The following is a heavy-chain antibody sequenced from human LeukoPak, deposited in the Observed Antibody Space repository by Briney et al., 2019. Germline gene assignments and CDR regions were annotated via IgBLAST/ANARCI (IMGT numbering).Heavy chain of an antibody. CDR2: ITWDGGST. V-gene: IGHV3-43*01. CDR3: ARERGRVIDY. D-gene: IGHD1-26*01. J-gene: IGHJ4*02. Sequence: GGSLRLSCAASGFTFDHYSMHWVRQVSGKGLQWVSLITWDGGSTFYADSVKGRFTISRDNSKKSLSLQMYGLSLEDTALYYCARERGRVIDYWGQGTLVTVSS. CDR1: GFTFDHYS.